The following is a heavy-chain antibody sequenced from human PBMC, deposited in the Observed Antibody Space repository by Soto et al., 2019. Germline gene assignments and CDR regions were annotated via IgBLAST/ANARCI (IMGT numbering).Heavy chain of an antibody. CDR3: AIWGGYCISTSCQPARGFLEWRRDYYYGMDV. Sequence: GESLKISCKGSGYSFTSYWIGWVRQMPGKGLEWMGIIYPGDSDTRYSPSFQGQVTISADKSISTAYLQWSSLKASDTAMYYCAIWGGYCISTSCQPARGFLEWRRDYYYGMDVWGQGTTVTVSS. D-gene: IGHD2-2*01. CDR1: GYSFTSYW. CDR2: IYPGDSDT. J-gene: IGHJ6*02. V-gene: IGHV5-51*01.